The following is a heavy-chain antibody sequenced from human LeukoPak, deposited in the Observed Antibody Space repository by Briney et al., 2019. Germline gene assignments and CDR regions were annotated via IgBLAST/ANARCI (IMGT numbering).Heavy chain of an antibody. CDR1: GGSISSSSYY. V-gene: IGHV4-39*07. J-gene: IGHJ3*02. Sequence: PSETLSLTCTVSGGSISSSSYYWGWIRQPPGKGLEWIGSIYYSGSTYCNPSLKSRVTISVDTSKNQFSLKLSSVTAADTAVYYCAREAPYGTTGRGRAFDIWGQGTMVTVSS. D-gene: IGHD1-1*01. CDR3: AREAPYGTTGRGRAFDI. CDR2: IYYSGST.